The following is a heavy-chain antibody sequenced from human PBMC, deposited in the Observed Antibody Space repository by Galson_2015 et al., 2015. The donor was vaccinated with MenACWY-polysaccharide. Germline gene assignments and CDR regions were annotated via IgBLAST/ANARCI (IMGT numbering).Heavy chain of an antibody. Sequence: SLRLSCAASGSWFSHSGMHWVRQAPGKGLEWVAVIQYDGSKIVYADSVKGRFTISRDNSKNTLFLEMNSLGAEDTAVYYCAREGRRIVFHAFDTWGQGTMVTVSS. CDR1: GSWFSHSG. CDR3: AREGRRIVFHAFDT. J-gene: IGHJ3*02. D-gene: IGHD2-15*01. V-gene: IGHV3-33*01. CDR2: IQYDGSKI.